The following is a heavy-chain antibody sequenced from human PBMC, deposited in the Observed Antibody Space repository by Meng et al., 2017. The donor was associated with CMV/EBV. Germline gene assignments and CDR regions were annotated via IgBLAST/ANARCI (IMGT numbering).Heavy chain of an antibody. CDR3: ARGGNWFDP. V-gene: IGHV4-34*01. J-gene: IGHJ5*02. CDR1: SGSFSGYY. Sequence: VPLLEWGAGLVTPSETLCLTWAVYSGSFSGYYWSWISQSPGKGLEWIGEINHSGSTNYNPSLKSRVTISVDTSKKQFSLKLSSVTAADTAVYYCARGGNWFDPWGQGTLVTVSS. CDR2: INHSGST.